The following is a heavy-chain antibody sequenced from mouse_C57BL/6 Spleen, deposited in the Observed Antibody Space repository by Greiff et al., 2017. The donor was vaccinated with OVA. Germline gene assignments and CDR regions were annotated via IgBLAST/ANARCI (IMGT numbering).Heavy chain of an antibody. CDR3: ASNYYGSSYFDY. Sequence: VQLQESGPELVKPGASVKISCKASGYAFSSSWMNWVTQRPGKGLEWIGRIYPGDGDTNYNGKFKGKATLTADKSSSTAYMQLSSLTSEDSAVYFCASNYYGSSYFDYWGQGTTLTVSS. CDR2: IYPGDGDT. D-gene: IGHD1-1*01. V-gene: IGHV1-82*01. J-gene: IGHJ2*01. CDR1: GYAFSSSW.